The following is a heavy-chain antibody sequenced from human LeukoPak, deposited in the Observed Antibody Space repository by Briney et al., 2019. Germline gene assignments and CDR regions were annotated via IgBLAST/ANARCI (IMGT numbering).Heavy chain of an antibody. D-gene: IGHD3-3*01. CDR1: GGSFSGYY. V-gene: IGHV4-34*01. J-gene: IGHJ5*02. CDR2: INHSGST. Sequence: PSETLSLTCAVYGGSFSGYYWSWIRQPPGKGLEWIGEINHSGSTNYNPSLKSRVTISVDTSKNQFSLKLSSVTAADTAVYYCARDQNDFWSGSFSGWFDPWGQGTLVTVSS. CDR3: ARDQNDFWSGSFSGWFDP.